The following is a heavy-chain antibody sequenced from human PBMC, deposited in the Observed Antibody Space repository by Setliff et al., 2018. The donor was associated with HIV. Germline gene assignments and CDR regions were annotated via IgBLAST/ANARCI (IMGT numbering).Heavy chain of an antibody. CDR3: ARERIIEAAGFDY. V-gene: IGHV1-69-2*01. D-gene: IGHD6-13*01. CDR2: VDPQDGQT. Sequence: GASVKVSCKASGYTFTDYYMHWVQQAPGKGLEWMGRVDPQDGQTTYAEKFQGRVTITRDTSASTAYMELSSLRSEDMAVYYCARERIIEAAGFDYWGQGTLVTVSS. CDR1: GYTFTDYY. J-gene: IGHJ4*02.